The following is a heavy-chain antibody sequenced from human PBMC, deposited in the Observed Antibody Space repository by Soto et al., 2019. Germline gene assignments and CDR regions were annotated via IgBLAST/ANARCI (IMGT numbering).Heavy chain of an antibody. CDR1: GYTFTSYG. Sequence: ASVKVSCKASGYTFTSYGISWVRQAPGQGLEWMGWISAYNGNTNYAQKLQGRVTMTTDTSTSTAYMELRSLRSDDTAVYYCACPGYSSSGYRGYYYGMDVGGQGTRVTVSS. D-gene: IGHD6-13*01. CDR3: ACPGYSSSGYRGYYYGMDV. CDR2: ISAYNGNT. V-gene: IGHV1-18*01. J-gene: IGHJ6*02.